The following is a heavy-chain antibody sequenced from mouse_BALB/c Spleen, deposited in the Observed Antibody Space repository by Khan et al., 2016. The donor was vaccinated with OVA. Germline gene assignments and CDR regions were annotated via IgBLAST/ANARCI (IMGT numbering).Heavy chain of an antibody. J-gene: IGHJ2*01. CDR3: ERDSDVDY. CDR2: ISSGSSTI. CDR1: GFTFSRFG. Sequence: EVQLVESGGGLVQPGGSRKLSCAASGFTFSRFGMHWVRQAPEKGLEWVAYISSGSSTIYYADTVKGRFTLSRDNPKNNLFLQMTSLRSEDTARYYYERDSDVDYWGQGTTLTVSS. V-gene: IGHV5-17*02.